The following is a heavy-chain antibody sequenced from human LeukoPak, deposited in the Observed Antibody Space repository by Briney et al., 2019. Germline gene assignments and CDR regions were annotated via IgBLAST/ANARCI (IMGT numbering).Heavy chain of an antibody. V-gene: IGHV4-39*01. CDR3: ARATGIVVVIIMWRHGAFDI. D-gene: IGHD3-22*01. CDR2: IYYSGST. CDR1: GGSISSSSYY. Sequence: PSETLSLTCTVSGGSISSSSYYWGWIRQPPGKGLEWIGSIYYSGSTYYNPSLKSRVTISVDTSMNQFSLKLSSVTAADTAVYYCARATGIVVVIIMWRHGAFDIWGQGTMVTVSS. J-gene: IGHJ3*02.